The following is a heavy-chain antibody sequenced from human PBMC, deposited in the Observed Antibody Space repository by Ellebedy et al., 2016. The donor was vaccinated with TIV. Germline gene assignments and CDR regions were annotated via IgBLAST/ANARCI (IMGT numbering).Heavy chain of an antibody. CDR2: VNPNSGDT. J-gene: IGHJ4*02. Sequence: AASVKVSCKASGYTFIGYYMHWVRQAPGQGLEWMGFVNPNSGDTKYAQKFQGRVTVTRDTSISTAYMELSSLRSDDTAVYKCARERTYAYWGQGTLVTVSS. CDR3: ARERTYAY. CDR1: GYTFIGYY. V-gene: IGHV1-2*02.